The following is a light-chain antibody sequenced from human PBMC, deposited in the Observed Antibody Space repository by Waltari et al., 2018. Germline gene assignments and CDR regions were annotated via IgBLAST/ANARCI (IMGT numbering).Light chain of an antibody. CDR3: QHYVRLPAT. Sequence: EIVLTQSPGSLSSSPGESVPLSCRASQSVSRALSCYQQKPGQAPRLLIVGASNRATGIPDRFSGSVSETDFSLTISRLEPEDFAVYYCQHYVRLPATFGRGTKVEIK. CDR2: GAS. J-gene: IGKJ1*01. CDR1: QSVSRAL. V-gene: IGKV3-20*01.